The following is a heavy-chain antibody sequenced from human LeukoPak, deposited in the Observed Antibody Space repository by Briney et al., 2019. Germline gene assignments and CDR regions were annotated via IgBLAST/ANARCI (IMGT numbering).Heavy chain of an antibody. CDR2: IKQDGSEK. D-gene: IGHD4-17*01. J-gene: IGHJ2*01. CDR1: GFTFSSYW. Sequence: GGSLRLSCAASGFTFSSYWMSWVRQAPGKGLEWVANIKQDGSEKYYVDSVKGRFTISRDNAETSLHLQMNSLRAEDTAVYYCARGGNHGDYWYLDLWGRGTLVTVSS. V-gene: IGHV3-7*01. CDR3: ARGGNHGDYWYLDL.